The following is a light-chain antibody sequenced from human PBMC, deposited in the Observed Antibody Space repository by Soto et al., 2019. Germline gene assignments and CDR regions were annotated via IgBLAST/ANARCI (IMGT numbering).Light chain of an antibody. CDR1: QSMSRW. CDR2: KAS. J-gene: IGKJ2*01. V-gene: IGKV1-5*03. Sequence: DIQMTQSPSPLSASVGDRVTITCRASQSMSRWLAWYQQKPGKAPKLLIYKASTLESGVPLRFSGSGSGTEFTLTISSVQPDDSATYYCQQYSTCPYNFGHGTRLESK. CDR3: QQYSTCPYN.